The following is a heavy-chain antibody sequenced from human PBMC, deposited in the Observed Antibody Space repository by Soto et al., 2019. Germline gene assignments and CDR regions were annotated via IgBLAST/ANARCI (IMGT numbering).Heavy chain of an antibody. CDR3: ARSSISGIFYSYY. J-gene: IGHJ4*02. CDR2: INPNNGNT. D-gene: IGHD2-21*01. CDR1: GYTFTDNG. V-gene: IGHV1-18*01. Sequence: QVQLVQSGAEVKKPGASVKVSCKASGYTFTDNGVSWMRQAPGQGLEWMGWINPNNGNTKYAQNFQGRVTMTTDTSTSTAYVELRRLRSDDTAMYYCARSSISGIFYSYYWGQGTLVTVSS.